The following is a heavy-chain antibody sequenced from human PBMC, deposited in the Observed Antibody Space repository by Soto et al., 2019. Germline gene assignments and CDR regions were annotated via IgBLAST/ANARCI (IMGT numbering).Heavy chain of an antibody. J-gene: IGHJ4*02. Sequence: VQLLESGGGLLQPGGSLRISCEASEFSFSSYAMRWVRQAPGKGLEWVSAIGASGGSTYYADSVKGRFTISRDNSKNTRHLQMNSLRAEDTAVYYCAKVGPIDRSGVYGGDFWGQGTLVTVSS. D-gene: IGHD3-22*01. V-gene: IGHV3-23*01. CDR1: EFSFSSYA. CDR2: IGASGGST. CDR3: AKVGPIDRSGVYGGDF.